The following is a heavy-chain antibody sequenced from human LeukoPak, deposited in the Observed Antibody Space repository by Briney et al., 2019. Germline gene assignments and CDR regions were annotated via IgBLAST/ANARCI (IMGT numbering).Heavy chain of an antibody. D-gene: IGHD6-19*01. CDR1: GFTFSSYW. CDR2: INSDGSST. J-gene: IGHJ4*02. Sequence: SGGSLRLSCAASGFTFSSYWMHWVRQAPGKGLVWVSRINSDGSSTSYADSVKGRFTISRDNAKNTLYLQMNSLRAEDTAVYYCVRALGYARGCGDYWGQGILVTVSS. CDR3: VRALGYARGCGDY. V-gene: IGHV3-74*01.